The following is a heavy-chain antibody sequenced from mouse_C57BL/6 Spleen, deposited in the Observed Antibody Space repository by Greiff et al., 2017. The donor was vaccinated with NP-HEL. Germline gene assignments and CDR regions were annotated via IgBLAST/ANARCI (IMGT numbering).Heavy chain of an antibody. Sequence: VQLQQSGAELARPGASVKLSCKASGYTFTSYGISWVKQRTGQGLEWIGEIYPRSGNTYYNEKFKGKATLTADKSSSTAYMELRSLTSEDSAVYFCARITTVVAPYYFDYWGQGTTLTVSS. V-gene: IGHV1-81*01. CDR3: ARITTVVAPYYFDY. CDR1: GYTFTSYG. D-gene: IGHD1-1*01. J-gene: IGHJ2*01. CDR2: IYPRSGNT.